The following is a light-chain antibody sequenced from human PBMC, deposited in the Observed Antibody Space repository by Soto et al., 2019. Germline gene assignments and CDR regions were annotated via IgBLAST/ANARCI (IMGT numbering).Light chain of an antibody. CDR3: QQYGSSPPFT. CDR1: QSVTSTY. CDR2: GAS. Sequence: EIVMTHSPGTLSLSPGEMATLSCRAIQSVTSTYLAWYQQKPGKAPRLLIYGASTRATGIPDRFSGSGSGTDFTLTISRLEPEDFAVYYCQQYGSSPPFTFGPGTKVDIK. J-gene: IGKJ3*01. V-gene: IGKV3-20*01.